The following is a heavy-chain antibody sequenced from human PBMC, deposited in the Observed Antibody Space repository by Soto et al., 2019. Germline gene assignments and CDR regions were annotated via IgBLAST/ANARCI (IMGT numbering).Heavy chain of an antibody. CDR1: GFTFSSYG. J-gene: IGHJ6*02. D-gene: IGHD3-10*01. Sequence: QVQLVESGGGVVQPGRSLRLSCAASGFTFSSYGMHWVRQAPGKGLEWVAVISYDGSNKYYADSVKGRFTISRDNSKNTLYLQMNSLRAEDTAVYYCAKDLAWGSGSYEAYYYGMDVWGQGTTVTVSS. V-gene: IGHV3-30*18. CDR3: AKDLAWGSGSYEAYYYGMDV. CDR2: ISYDGSNK.